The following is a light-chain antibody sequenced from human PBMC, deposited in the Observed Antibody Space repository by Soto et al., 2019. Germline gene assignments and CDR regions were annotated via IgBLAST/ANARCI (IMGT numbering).Light chain of an antibody. J-gene: IGKJ4*01. CDR1: QSVSSN. CDR2: GAS. Sequence: EVVMRQSPASLSVSRGEGATLSCRASQSVSSNLAWYQQKPGQAPRLLIYGASTRATGFPPRFSGSGSGTDFTLTISSLQPEDFATYYCQQSYSTPRTFGGGTKVDIK. CDR3: QQSYSTPRT. V-gene: IGKV3-15*01.